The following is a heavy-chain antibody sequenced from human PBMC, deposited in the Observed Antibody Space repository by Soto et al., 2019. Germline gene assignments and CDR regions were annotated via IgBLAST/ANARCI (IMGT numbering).Heavy chain of an antibody. Sequence: EVQLVESGGGLVQPGGSLRLSCAASGFTFSSYWMHWVRQAPGKGLVWVSRINSEGSSTSYADSVKGRFTISRDNAKNPLYVQVSSLRAEDSAVYYLASHSYYDFWSAYSDAYYYYGLAVWGQGTTVTDS. CDR1: GFTFSSYW. CDR2: INSEGSST. J-gene: IGHJ6*02. D-gene: IGHD3-3*01. CDR3: ASHSYYDFWSAYSDAYYYYGLAV. V-gene: IGHV3-74*01.